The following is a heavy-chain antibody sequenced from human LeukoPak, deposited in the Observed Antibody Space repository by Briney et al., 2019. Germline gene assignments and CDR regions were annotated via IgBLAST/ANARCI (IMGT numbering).Heavy chain of an antibody. D-gene: IGHD2-15*01. J-gene: IGHJ4*02. CDR2: IKQDGSEK. CDR1: GFTFSGYW. CDR3: ARESPAAATDY. V-gene: IGHV3-7*01. Sequence: GGSLRLSCAASGFTFSGYWMSWVRQAPGKGLEWVANIKQDGSEKYYVDSVKGRFTISRDNAKNSLYLQMNSLRAEDTAVYYCARESPAAATDYWGQGTLVTVSS.